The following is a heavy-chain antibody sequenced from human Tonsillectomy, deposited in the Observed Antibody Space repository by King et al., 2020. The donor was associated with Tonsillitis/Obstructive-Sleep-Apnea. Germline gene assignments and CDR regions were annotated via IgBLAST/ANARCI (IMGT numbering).Heavy chain of an antibody. Sequence: VQLQQWGAGLLKPSETLSLTCAVYGGSFSGYYWSWIRQPPGKGLEWIGEINHSGSTNYNPSLKSRVTISVDTSKNPFSLKLSSVTAADTAVYYCARGIGYYDFWSGYRTRVRDAFDIWGQGTMVTVSS. D-gene: IGHD3-3*01. CDR3: ARGIGYYDFWSGYRTRVRDAFDI. V-gene: IGHV4-34*01. J-gene: IGHJ3*02. CDR2: INHSGST. CDR1: GGSFSGYY.